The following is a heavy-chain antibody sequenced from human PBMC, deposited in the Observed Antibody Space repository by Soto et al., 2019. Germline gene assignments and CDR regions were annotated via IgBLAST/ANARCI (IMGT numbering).Heavy chain of an antibody. D-gene: IGHD3-22*01. CDR3: ARDLPMPPNYYDSSGYYYGATY. CDR2: IIPIFGTA. V-gene: IGHV1-69*13. CDR1: GGTFSSYA. Sequence: SVTVSCKASGGTFSSYAIIWVRQAPGQGLEWMGGIIPIFGTANYAQKFQGRVTITADESTSTAYMELSSLRSEDTAVYYCARDLPMPPNYYDSSGYYYGATYWGQGTLVTVSS. J-gene: IGHJ4*02.